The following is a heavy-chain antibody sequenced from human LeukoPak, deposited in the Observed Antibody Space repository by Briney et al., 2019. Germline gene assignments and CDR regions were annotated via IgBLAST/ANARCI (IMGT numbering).Heavy chain of an antibody. V-gene: IGHV3-30*01. CDR1: GFTFSSFA. CDR2: ISDDGSNT. J-gene: IGHJ3*01. CDR3: AKDQRRTTWNYDDALDF. D-gene: IGHD1-7*01. Sequence: GRSLRLSCAASGFTFSSFAIHWVRQAPGKGLEGVAVISDDGSNTYYAYSVKGRFTISRDNSKNTVYLQMNSLRAEDRAVYYCAKDQRRTTWNYDDALDFWGQGTMVFVSS.